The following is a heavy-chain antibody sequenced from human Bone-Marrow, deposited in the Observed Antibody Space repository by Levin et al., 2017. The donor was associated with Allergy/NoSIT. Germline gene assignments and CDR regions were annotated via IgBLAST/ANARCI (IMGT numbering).Heavy chain of an antibody. CDR3: ARERVSASSWAPPGWFDP. CDR1: GFTFNIYW. CDR2: VKEDASEK. V-gene: IGHV3-7*01. Sequence: GGSLRLSCAASGFTFNIYWMSWVRQAPGKGLEWMASVKEDASEKYYVDSVKGRFTISRDNAKNSLYLEMNSLRGEDTAVYYCARERVSASSWAPPGWFDPWGHGTLVTVSS. J-gene: IGHJ5*02. D-gene: IGHD6-13*01.